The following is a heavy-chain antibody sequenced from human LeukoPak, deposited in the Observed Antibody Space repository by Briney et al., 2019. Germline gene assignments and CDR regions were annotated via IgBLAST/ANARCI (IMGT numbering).Heavy chain of an antibody. CDR3: ARGPYSSSWYPLRGAFDI. CDR1: GGSISSYY. Sequence: PSETLSLTCTVSGGSISSYYWSWIRQPAGKGLEWIGRIYTSGGTNYNPSLKSRVTMSVDTSKNQFSLKLSSVTAADTAVYYCARGPYSSSWYPLRGAFDIWGQGTMVTVSS. V-gene: IGHV4-4*07. D-gene: IGHD6-13*01. J-gene: IGHJ3*02. CDR2: IYTSGGT.